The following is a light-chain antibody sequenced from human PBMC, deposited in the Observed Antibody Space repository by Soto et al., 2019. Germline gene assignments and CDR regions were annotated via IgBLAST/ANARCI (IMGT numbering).Light chain of an antibody. J-gene: IGKJ1*01. CDR3: QQANSFPIT. Sequence: EIQMTQSPSSVSASVGDRVTITCRASQGISTWLAWYQQKAGKAPNLLIYGASNLHSGVPSRFSGSGSGTNFTLTISSLQPEDFATYYCQQANSFPITFGQGTKVDNK. CDR1: QGISTW. CDR2: GAS. V-gene: IGKV1-12*01.